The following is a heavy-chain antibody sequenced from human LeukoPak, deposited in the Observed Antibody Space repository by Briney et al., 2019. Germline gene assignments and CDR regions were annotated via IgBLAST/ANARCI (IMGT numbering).Heavy chain of an antibody. CDR3: TRGVFSDV. V-gene: IGHV3-11*01. CDR1: GFIFSDYY. J-gene: IGHJ6*04. Sequence: GGSLTLSCAASGFIFSDYYMNWIRQAPGKGLEWVSHINGGGTSKYYAHSVRGRFTLSRDNAKNTLYLQMNNLRAEDTAVYYCTRGVFSDVWGTGNTVSVSS. CDR2: INGGGTSK.